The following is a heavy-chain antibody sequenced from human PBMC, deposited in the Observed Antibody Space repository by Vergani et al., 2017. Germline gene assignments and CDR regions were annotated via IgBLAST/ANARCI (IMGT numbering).Heavy chain of an antibody. V-gene: IGHV4-34*01. CDR1: GGSFSGYY. J-gene: IGHJ2*01. CDR3: ARDGYSSSLRGSYFDL. Sequence: QVQLQQWGAGLLKPSETLSLTCAVYGGSFSGYYWSWIRQPPGKGLEWIGEINHSGSTNSNPSLKSRVTISVDTSKNQFYLKLSSVTAADTAVYYCARDGYSSSLRGSYFDLWGRGTLVTVSS. CDR2: INHSGST. D-gene: IGHD6-13*01.